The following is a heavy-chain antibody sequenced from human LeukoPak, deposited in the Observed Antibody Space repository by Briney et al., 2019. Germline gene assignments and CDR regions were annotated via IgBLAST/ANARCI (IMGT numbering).Heavy chain of an antibody. Sequence: SETLSLTCTVSGGSISSYYWSWIRQPPGKGLEWIGYIYYSGSTSYNPSLTSRVTISVDTSKNQFSLKLSSVTAADTAVYYCARDFPYGDNWFDPWGQGTLVTVSS. CDR1: GGSISSYY. CDR3: ARDFPYGDNWFDP. V-gene: IGHV4-59*01. J-gene: IGHJ5*02. CDR2: IYYSGST. D-gene: IGHD3-10*01.